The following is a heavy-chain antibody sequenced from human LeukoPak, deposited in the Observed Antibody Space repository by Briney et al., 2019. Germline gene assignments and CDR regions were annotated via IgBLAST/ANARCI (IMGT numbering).Heavy chain of an antibody. CDR1: GHTFTSYD. CDR3: ARGLGGQSYGSGSYLFDY. J-gene: IGHJ4*02. D-gene: IGHD3-10*01. Sequence: ASVKVSCKASGHTFTSYDINWVRQATGQGLEWMGWMNPNSGNTGYAQKFQGRVTMTRNTSISTAYMELSSLRSEDTAVYYCARGLGGQSYGSGSYLFDYWGQGTLLTVSS. V-gene: IGHV1-8*01. CDR2: MNPNSGNT.